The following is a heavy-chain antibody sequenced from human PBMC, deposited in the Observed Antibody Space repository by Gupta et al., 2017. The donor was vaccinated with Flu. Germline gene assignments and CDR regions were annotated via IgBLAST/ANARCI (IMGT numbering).Heavy chain of an antibody. Sequence: QVQLQESGPGLVKPSETLSLTCTVSGGSVSTFYWSWIRQPPGKGLEWIGYLYYSGATNYNPSLKSRVTISVDTSKNQFSLKLRSVTAADTAVYYCARHHPMTTTILYGMDVWGQGTTVTVSS. CDR3: ARHHPMTTTILYGMDV. D-gene: IGHD4-17*01. J-gene: IGHJ6*02. CDR1: GGSVSTFY. V-gene: IGHV4-59*08. CDR2: LYYSGAT.